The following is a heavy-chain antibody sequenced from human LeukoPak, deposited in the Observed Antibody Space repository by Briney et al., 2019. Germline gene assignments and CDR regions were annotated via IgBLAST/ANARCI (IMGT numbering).Heavy chain of an antibody. CDR2: ISHDGSNK. V-gene: IGHV3-30*18. CDR1: GFTFSSYG. J-gene: IGHJ6*02. CDR3: AKVGYCSGGACYYYGMDV. Sequence: QPGGSLRLSCAASGFTFSSYGMHWVRQAPGKGLEWVAVISHDGSNKYYVDSVKGRSTISRDNIKNTLYLQMNSLRAEDTAVYYCAKVGYCSGGACYYYGMDVWGQGTTVTVSS. D-gene: IGHD2-15*01.